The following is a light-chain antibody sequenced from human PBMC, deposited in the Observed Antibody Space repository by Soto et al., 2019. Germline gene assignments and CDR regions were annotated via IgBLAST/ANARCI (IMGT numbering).Light chain of an antibody. Sequence: IQMTQSPSTLSASVGDTVTITCRASQSISVSLAWYQQKPGQPPKLLIYWASTRESGVPDRFSGSGSGTDFTLTISSLQAEDVAVYYCQQYYSTPRTFGQGTKVDNK. CDR3: QQYYSTPRT. J-gene: IGKJ1*01. V-gene: IGKV4-1*01. CDR1: QSISVS. CDR2: WAS.